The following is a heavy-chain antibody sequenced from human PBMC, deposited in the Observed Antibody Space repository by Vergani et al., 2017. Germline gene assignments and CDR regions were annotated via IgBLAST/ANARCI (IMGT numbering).Heavy chain of an antibody. CDR3: ARVLSGLLDY. CDR2: IYYSGST. CDR1: GGSISSYY. J-gene: IGHJ4*02. D-gene: IGHD2/OR15-2a*01. Sequence: QVQLQESGPGLVKPSETLSLTCTVSGGSISSYYWSWIRQPPGKGLEWIGYIYYSGSTNYNPSLKSRVTISVDTSKNQFSLKLSSVAAADTAVYYCARVLSGLLDYWGQGTLVTVSS. V-gene: IGHV4-59*01.